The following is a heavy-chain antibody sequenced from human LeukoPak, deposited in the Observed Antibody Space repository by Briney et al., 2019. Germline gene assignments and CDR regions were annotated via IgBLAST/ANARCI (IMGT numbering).Heavy chain of an antibody. D-gene: IGHD3-22*01. Sequence: ASVKVSFKASGGTFSSYAISWVRQAPGQGLEWMGGIIPIFGTANYAQKFQGRVTITTDESTSTAYMELSSLRSEDTAVYYCASSGLAYDSSGYYSSCFDYWGQGTLVTVSS. V-gene: IGHV1-69*05. CDR2: IIPIFGTA. J-gene: IGHJ4*02. CDR1: GGTFSSYA. CDR3: ASSGLAYDSSGYYSSCFDY.